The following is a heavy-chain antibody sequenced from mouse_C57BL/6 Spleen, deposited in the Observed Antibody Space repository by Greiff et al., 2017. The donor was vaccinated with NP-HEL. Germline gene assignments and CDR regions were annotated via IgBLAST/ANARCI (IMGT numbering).Heavy chain of an antibody. D-gene: IGHD2-4*01. CDR1: GYTFTDYN. Sequence: SGPELVKPGASVKIPCKASGYTFTDYNMDWVKQSHGKSLEWIGDINPNNGGTIYNQKFKGKATLTVDKSSSTAYMELRSLTSEDTAVYYCARGIYYDPFAYWGQGTLVTVSA. J-gene: IGHJ3*01. CDR2: INPNNGGT. CDR3: ARGIYYDPFAY. V-gene: IGHV1-18*01.